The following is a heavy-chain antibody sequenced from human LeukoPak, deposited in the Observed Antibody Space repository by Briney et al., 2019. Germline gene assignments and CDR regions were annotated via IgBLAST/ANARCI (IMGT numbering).Heavy chain of an antibody. CDR3: ARQRATTRYYYYVDV. D-gene: IGHD1-26*01. CDR1: DGSISSSSYY. CDR2: IYYSGST. J-gene: IGHJ6*03. V-gene: IGHV4-39*01. Sequence: SETLSLTCTVSDGSISSSSYYWGWIRQPPGRGLEWIGSIYYSGSTYYNPSLKSRVTISVDTSKNQFSLRLSSVTAADTAVYYCARQRATTRYYYYVDVWGKGTTVTVSS.